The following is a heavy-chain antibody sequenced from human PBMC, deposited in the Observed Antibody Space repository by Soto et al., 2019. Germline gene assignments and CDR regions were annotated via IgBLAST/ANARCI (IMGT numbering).Heavy chain of an antibody. CDR2: IVTSSAYT. V-gene: IGHV3-11*06. CDR1: GFTSSDYY. CDR3: ARLRASGWYMGGFLDY. D-gene: IGHD6-13*01. J-gene: IGHJ4*02. Sequence: GGSLRLSCAASGFTSSDYYMSWVRQAPGKGLEWVSYIVTSSAYTSYADSVKGRFSISRDNTKDSLYLEMNSLRAEDTAVYYCARLRASGWYMGGFLDYWGQGTLVTVSS.